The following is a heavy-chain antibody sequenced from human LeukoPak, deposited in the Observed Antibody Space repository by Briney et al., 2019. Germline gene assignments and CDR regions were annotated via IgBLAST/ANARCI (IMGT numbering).Heavy chain of an antibody. V-gene: IGHV4-39*01. D-gene: IGHD3-3*01. J-gene: IGHJ6*02. CDR1: GGSISSYY. CDR2: IYYSGST. Sequence: SETLSLTCTVSGGSISSYYWGWIRQPPGKGLEWIGSIYYSGSTYYNPSLKSRVTISVDTSKNQFSLKLSSVTAADTAVYYCARRYYDFWSGYPLNGMDVWGQGTTVTVSS. CDR3: ARRYYDFWSGYPLNGMDV.